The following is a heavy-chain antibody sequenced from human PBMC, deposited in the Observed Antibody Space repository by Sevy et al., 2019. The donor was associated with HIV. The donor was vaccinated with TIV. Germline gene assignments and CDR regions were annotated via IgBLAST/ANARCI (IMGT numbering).Heavy chain of an antibody. Sequence: SQTPSLTCAISGDSVSSNSAAWNWIRQSPSRGLEWLGRTYYRSKWYNDYAVSVKSRITINPDTSKNQFPLQLNPLTPEDTAVYYCARVTAGDRWGAFDIWGQGTMVTVSS. CDR3: ARVTAGDRWGAFDI. CDR2: TYYRSKWYN. D-gene: IGHD7-27*01. V-gene: IGHV6-1*01. J-gene: IGHJ3*02. CDR1: GDSVSSNSAA.